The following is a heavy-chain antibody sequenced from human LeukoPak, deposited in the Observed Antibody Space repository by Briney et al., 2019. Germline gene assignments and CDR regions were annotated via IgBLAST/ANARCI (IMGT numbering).Heavy chain of an antibody. CDR1: GFTFSGSA. CDR3: AKAKVSEGYYFDY. J-gene: IGHJ4*02. V-gene: IGHV3-73*01. CDR2: IRSKANSYAT. Sequence: PGGSLRLSCAASGFTFSGSAMHWVRQASGKGLEWVGRIRSKANSYATAYAASVKGRFTISRDDSKNTAYLQMNSLKTEDTAVYYCAKAKVSEGYYFDYWGQGTLVTVSS.